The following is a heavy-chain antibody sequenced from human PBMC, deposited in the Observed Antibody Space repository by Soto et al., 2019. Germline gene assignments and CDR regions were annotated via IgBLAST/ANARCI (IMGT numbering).Heavy chain of an antibody. CDR1: GGSISSYS. D-gene: IGHD3-16*01. J-gene: IGHJ3*02. CDR3: AKDDYGAADI. CDR2: VDTTGGT. V-gene: IGHV4-4*07. Sequence: QVQLQESGPGLVEPSETLSLTCTVSGGSISSYSWNWIRQPAGKGLEWIGRVDTTGGTNYIPSLKSRVTMSVDTSKNQFSLNLRFMTAADTAVYFCAKDDYGAADIWGQGTMVTVS.